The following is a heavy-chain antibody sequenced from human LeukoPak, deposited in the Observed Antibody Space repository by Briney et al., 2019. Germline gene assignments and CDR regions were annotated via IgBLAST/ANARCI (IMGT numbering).Heavy chain of an antibody. CDR1: GFTFSSYG. J-gene: IGHJ4*02. Sequence: PGGSLRLSCAASGFTFSSYGMHWVRQAPGKGLEWVAFIRYDGSTKYYADSVKGRFTISRDTSRNTLSLQMNSLRAEDTAVYYCAKDPTAYSSSWYFDFWGQGTLVTVSS. D-gene: IGHD6-13*01. CDR3: AKDPTAYSSSWYFDF. V-gene: IGHV3-30*02. CDR2: IRYDGSTK.